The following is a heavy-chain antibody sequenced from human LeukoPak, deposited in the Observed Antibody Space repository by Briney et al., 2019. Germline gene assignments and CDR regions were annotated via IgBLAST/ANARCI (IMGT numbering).Heavy chain of an antibody. CDR2: INPGGPTT. CDR3: AGALGGKAGTTNYCFDH. J-gene: IGHJ4*02. CDR1: GYTFTTYF. D-gene: IGHD1-7*01. Sequence: ASVKVSCKASGYTFTTYFLHWVRQAPGQGLEWMGVINPGGPTTTYAQKFQGRVTMTRDMSTSTVYMELSSLRSDDTAVYYCAGALGGKAGTTNYCFDHWGQGTLVTVSS. V-gene: IGHV1-46*01.